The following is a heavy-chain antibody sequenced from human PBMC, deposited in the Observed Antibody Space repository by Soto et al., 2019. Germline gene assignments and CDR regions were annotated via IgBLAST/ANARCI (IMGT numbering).Heavy chain of an antibody. Sequence: GGSLRLSCAASGFTFSSYAMHWVRQAPGKGLEWVAVISYDGSNKYYADSVKGRFTISRDNSKNTLYLQMNSLRAEDTAVYYCAINGGAAAHHYYYGMDVWGQGTTVTVSS. J-gene: IGHJ6*02. CDR1: GFTFSSYA. D-gene: IGHD6-13*01. CDR3: AINGGAAAHHYYYGMDV. CDR2: ISYDGSNK. V-gene: IGHV3-30-3*01.